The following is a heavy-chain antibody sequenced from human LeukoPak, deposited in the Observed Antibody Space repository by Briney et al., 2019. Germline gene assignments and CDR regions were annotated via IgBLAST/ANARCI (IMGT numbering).Heavy chain of an antibody. CDR2: IYYSGST. CDR3: ARDSGTGIAAPMDV. J-gene: IGHJ6*03. D-gene: IGHD6-13*01. CDR1: GGSISSGGYY. Sequence: SETLSLTRTVSGGSISSGGYYWSWIRQHPGKGLEWIGYIYYSGSTYYNPSLKSRVTISVDTSKNQFSLKLSSVTAADTAVYYCARDSGTGIAAPMDVWGKGTTVTVSS. V-gene: IGHV4-31*03.